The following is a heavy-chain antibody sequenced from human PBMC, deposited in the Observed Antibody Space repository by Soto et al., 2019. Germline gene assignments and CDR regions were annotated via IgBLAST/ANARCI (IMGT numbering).Heavy chain of an antibody. CDR3: ARLRQLGELDY. D-gene: IGHD1-1*01. Sequence: PSETLSLTCAVSGNSISSDYYWGWIRQPPGKGLEWIGSIYHSGSTYYNPSLKSRVTISVDTCKNRFSLKMRSVTAADTAVYYCARLRQLGELDYWGQGTLVTVSS. CDR2: IYHSGST. J-gene: IGHJ4*02. V-gene: IGHV4-38-2*01. CDR1: GNSISSDYY.